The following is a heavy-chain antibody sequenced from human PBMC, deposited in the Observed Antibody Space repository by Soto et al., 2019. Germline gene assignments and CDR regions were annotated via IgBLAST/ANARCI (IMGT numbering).Heavy chain of an antibody. CDR2: IIPIFGTA. J-gene: IGHJ6*02. CDR1: GGTFSSYA. V-gene: IGHV1-69*06. CDR3: ARGTKTFGVYGMDV. D-gene: IGHD3-3*01. Sequence: ASVKVSCKASGGTFSSYAISWVRQAPGQGLEWMGGIIPIFGTANYAQKFQGRVTITADKSTSTAYMELSSLRSEDTAVYYCARGTKTFGVYGMDVWSQGTTVTVSS.